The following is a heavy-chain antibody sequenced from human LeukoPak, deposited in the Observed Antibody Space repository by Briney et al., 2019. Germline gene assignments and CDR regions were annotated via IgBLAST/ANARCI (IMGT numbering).Heavy chain of an antibody. V-gene: IGHV3-21*04. CDR1: GFTFSTYS. D-gene: IGHD7-27*01. J-gene: IGHJ4*02. CDR3: AKGQNWGSVYFDY. Sequence: GGSLRLSCAASGFTFSTYSMNWVRQAPGKGLEWVSAISGDGTYMMYADSVKGRLTISRGNSKSTLYLQMNSLRAEDTAVYYCAKGQNWGSVYFDYWGQGTLVTVSS. CDR2: ISGDGTYM.